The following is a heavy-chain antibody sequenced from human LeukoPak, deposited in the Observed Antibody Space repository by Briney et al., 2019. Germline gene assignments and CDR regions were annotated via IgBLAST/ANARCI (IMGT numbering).Heavy chain of an antibody. D-gene: IGHD6-19*01. CDR1: GYIFTSYG. CDR2: ISAYNGNT. Sequence: ASVKVSCKASGYIFTSYGISWVRQAPGQGLEWMGWISAYNGNTNYAQKLQGRVTMTTDTSTSTAYMELRSLRSDDTAVYYCARALKYSSGWYFDYWGQGTLVTVSS. J-gene: IGHJ4*02. V-gene: IGHV1-18*04. CDR3: ARALKYSSGWYFDY.